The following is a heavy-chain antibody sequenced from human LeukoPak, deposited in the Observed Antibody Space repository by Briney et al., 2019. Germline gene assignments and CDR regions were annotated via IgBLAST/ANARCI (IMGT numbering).Heavy chain of an antibody. CDR3: ARGYGGKEGWLDP. CDR2: IYYSGST. CDR1: GGSISSGGYY. D-gene: IGHD4-23*01. V-gene: IGHV4-31*03. J-gene: IGHJ5*02. Sequence: KPSQTLPLTCTVSGGSISSGGYYWSWIRQHPGKGLEWIGYIYYSGSTYYNPSLKSRVTISVDTSKNQFSLKLSSVTAADTAVYYCARGYGGKEGWLDPWGQGTLVTVSS.